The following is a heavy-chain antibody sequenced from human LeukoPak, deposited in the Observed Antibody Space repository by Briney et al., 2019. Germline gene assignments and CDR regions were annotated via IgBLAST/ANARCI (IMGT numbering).Heavy chain of an antibody. D-gene: IGHD1-26*01. CDR1: GYTFTSYY. CDR3: ARGAGIGYYFDY. J-gene: IGHJ4*02. V-gene: IGHV1-46*01. CDR2: INPSGCST. Sequence: ASVKVSCKASGYTFTSYYMHGVRQAPGQGVERMRIINPSGCSTSYAQKFQARVTMTRDTSTSTVYMELSSLRSEDTAVYYCARGAGIGYYFDYWGQGTLVTVSS.